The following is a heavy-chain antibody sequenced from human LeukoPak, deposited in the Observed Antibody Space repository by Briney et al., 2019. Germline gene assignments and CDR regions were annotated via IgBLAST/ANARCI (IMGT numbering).Heavy chain of an antibody. CDR1: GYTFTGYC. V-gene: IGHV1-2*06. CDR2: INPNSGGT. J-gene: IGHJ2*01. CDR3: ARDWKGNQWEVGLVIGF. Sequence: ASVKVSCKASGYTFTGYCMHWVRQAPGQGLEWMGRINPNSGGTNYAQKFQGRVTMTRDTSTSTVYMELSSLRSEDTAVYYCARDWKGNQWEVGLVIGFWGRGTLVAVSS. D-gene: IGHD1-26*01.